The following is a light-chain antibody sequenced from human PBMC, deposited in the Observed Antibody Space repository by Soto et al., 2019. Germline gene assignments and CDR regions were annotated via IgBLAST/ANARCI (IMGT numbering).Light chain of an antibody. CDR2: GNS. CDR3: QSYDSSLSGRGV. V-gene: IGLV1-40*01. J-gene: IGLJ2*01. Sequence: QAVVTRPPSVSGAPGQRVTISCTGSSSNIGAGYDVHWYQQLPGTAPKLLIYGNSNRPSGVPDRFSGSKSGTSASLAITGLQAEDEADYYCQSYDSSLSGRGVFGGGTKLTVL. CDR1: SSNIGAGYD.